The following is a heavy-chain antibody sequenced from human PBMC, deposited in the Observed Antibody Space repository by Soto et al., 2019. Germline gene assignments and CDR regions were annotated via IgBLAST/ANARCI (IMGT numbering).Heavy chain of an antibody. J-gene: IGHJ4*02. CDR1: GFTFSDHY. CDR2: TRNKANSYTT. Sequence: EVPLVESGGGLVQPGGSLRLSCAASGFTFSDHYMDWVRQAPGKGLEWVGRTRNKANSYTTEYAASVKGRFTISRDDSKNSLYLQMNSLKTEDTAVYYCTRAQYSSGWYSDSWGQGTLVTVSS. D-gene: IGHD6-19*01. CDR3: TRAQYSSGWYSDS. V-gene: IGHV3-72*01.